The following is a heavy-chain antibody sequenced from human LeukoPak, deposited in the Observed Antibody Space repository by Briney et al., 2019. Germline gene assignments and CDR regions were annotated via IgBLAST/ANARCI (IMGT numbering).Heavy chain of an antibody. D-gene: IGHD1-26*01. J-gene: IGHJ4*02. CDR1: EFTFSSYS. Sequence: PGGSLRLSCAASEFTFSSYSMNWVRQAPGKGLEWVSYITNSGNSKSYADSVKGRFTISRDNSKNTLYLQMNSLRAEDTAVYYCARDRVGATDYFDYWGQGTLVTVSS. CDR2: ITNSGNSK. CDR3: ARDRVGATDYFDY. V-gene: IGHV3-48*01.